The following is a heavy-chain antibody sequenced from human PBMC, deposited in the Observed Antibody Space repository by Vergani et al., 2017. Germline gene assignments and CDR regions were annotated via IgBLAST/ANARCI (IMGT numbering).Heavy chain of an antibody. CDR3: ARDKYYDILTGYLGRDGMDV. CDR1: GYTFTSYA. V-gene: IGHV7-4-1*02. J-gene: IGHJ6*02. Sequence: QVQLVQSGSELKKPGASVKVSCKASGYTFTSYAMNWVRQAPGQGLEWMGWFNTNTGNPTYAQGFTGRFVFSLDTSVSTAYLQISSLKAEDTAVYYCARDKYYDILTGYLGRDGMDVWGQGTTVTVSS. CDR2: FNTNTGNP. D-gene: IGHD3-9*01.